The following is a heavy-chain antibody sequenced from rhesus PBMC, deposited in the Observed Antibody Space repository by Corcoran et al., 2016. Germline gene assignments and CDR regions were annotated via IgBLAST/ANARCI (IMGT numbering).Heavy chain of an antibody. CDR2: IGYVGKNI. CDR1: GFTFNTYG. CDR3: ARVDSGSWSGGFDY. D-gene: IGHD6-25*01. J-gene: IGHJ4*01. Sequence: EVQLVESGGGLVQPGGSLRLSCAASGFTFNTYGMSWVRQAPGKGLEWVSYIGYVGKNICNADSVNGRFTISRDNAKNSLTLQMTSLKAEDTAMYYCARVDSGSWSGGFDYWGQGVLVTVSS. V-gene: IGHV3-136*01.